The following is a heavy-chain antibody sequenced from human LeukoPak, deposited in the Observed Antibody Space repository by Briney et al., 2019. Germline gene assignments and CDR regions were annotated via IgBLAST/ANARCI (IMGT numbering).Heavy chain of an antibody. J-gene: IGHJ6*03. Sequence: SVKVSCKASGGTFSSYAISWVRQAPGQGLEWMGRIIPILGIANCAQKFQGRVTITADKSTSTAYMELRSLRSDDTAVYYCARGGRYHYYYMDVWGKGTTVTVSS. V-gene: IGHV1-69*04. CDR2: IIPILGIA. CDR3: ARGGRYHYYYMDV. D-gene: IGHD1-14*01. CDR1: GGTFSSYA.